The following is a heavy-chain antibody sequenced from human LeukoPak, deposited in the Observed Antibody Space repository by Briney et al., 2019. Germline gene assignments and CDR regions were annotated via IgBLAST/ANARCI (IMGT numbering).Heavy chain of an antibody. V-gene: IGHV4-38-2*02. CDR3: ARGNSPGGFFDY. Sequence: SETLCLTCTVSGYSIRNRFYWGWIRQTPGNGLEFLGTMHQIGTTHSNPSVESRLTMSVDTSNNHFSLKLTSVTAADTAVYFCARGNSPGGFFDYWGQGILVTVSS. CDR1: GYSIRNRFY. D-gene: IGHD3-16*01. CDR2: MHQIGTT. J-gene: IGHJ4*02.